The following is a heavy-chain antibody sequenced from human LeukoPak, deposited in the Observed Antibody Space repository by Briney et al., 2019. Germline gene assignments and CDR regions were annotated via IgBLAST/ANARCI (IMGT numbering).Heavy chain of an antibody. Sequence: SVKVSCKASGYTFISYGINWVRQAPGQGLEWMGGIIPIFGTANYAQKFQGRVTITADESTSTAYMELSSLRSEDTAVYYCARGFLTKYGSGSSPLDYWGQGTRVTVSS. J-gene: IGHJ4*02. CDR3: ARGFLTKYGSGSSPLDY. CDR1: GYTFISYG. V-gene: IGHV1-69*13. CDR2: IIPIFGTA. D-gene: IGHD3-10*01.